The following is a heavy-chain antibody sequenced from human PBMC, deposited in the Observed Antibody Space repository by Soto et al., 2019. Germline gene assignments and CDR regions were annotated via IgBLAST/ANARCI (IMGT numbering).Heavy chain of an antibody. CDR2: INPSGGST. CDR3: ARDRTTVVGLDYYYGMDV. V-gene: IGHV1-46*01. Sequence: ASVKVSCKASGYTFTSYYMHWVRQAPGQGLEWMGIINPSGGSTSYAQKFQGRVTMTRDTSTSTVYMELSSLRSEDTAVYYCARDRTTVVGLDYYYGMDVWGQGTTVTVSS. J-gene: IGHJ6*02. CDR1: GYTFTSYY. D-gene: IGHD4-4*01.